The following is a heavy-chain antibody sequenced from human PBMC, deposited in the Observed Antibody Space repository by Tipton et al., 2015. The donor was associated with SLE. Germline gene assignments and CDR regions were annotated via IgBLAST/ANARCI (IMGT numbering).Heavy chain of an antibody. Sequence: QSGPEVKKPGESLKISCKGSGYSFTTYWIGWVRQMPGKGLEWVGIIYPGDSDTRYSPSFQGQVTISADKSISTAYLQWSSLKASDTAMYYCARRLGYCSGGSCYGFDYWGQGTLVTVSS. CDR1: GYSFTTYW. CDR2: IYPGDSDT. V-gene: IGHV5-51*03. J-gene: IGHJ4*02. D-gene: IGHD2-15*01. CDR3: ARRLGYCSGGSCYGFDY.